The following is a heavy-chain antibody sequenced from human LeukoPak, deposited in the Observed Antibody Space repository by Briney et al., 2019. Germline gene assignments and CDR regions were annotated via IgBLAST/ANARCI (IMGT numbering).Heavy chain of an antibody. CDR3: ARHQAAAVRGEFDY. J-gene: IGHJ4*02. CDR2: IYYSGST. Sequence: PSETLSLTCTVSGYSISSGYYWGWIRQPPGKGLEWIGSIYYSGSTYYNPSLKSRVTISVDTSKNQFSLKLSSVTAADTAVYYCARHQAAAVRGEFDYWGQGPLVTVSS. CDR1: GYSISSGYY. D-gene: IGHD6-13*01. V-gene: IGHV4-38-2*02.